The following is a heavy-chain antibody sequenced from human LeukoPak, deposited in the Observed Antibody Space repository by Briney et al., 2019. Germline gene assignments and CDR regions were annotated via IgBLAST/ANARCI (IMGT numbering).Heavy chain of an antibody. D-gene: IGHD3-22*01. CDR3: ARETYYYDSSGYYSDY. CDR1: GFTVGSNY. CDR2: IYSGGST. J-gene: IGHJ4*02. V-gene: IGHV3-66*02. Sequence: PGGSLRLSCAASGFTVGSNYMSWVRQAPGKGLEWVSVIYSGGSTYYADSVKGRFTISRDNSKNTLYLQMNSLRAEDTAVYYCARETYYYDSSGYYSDYWGQGTLVTVSS.